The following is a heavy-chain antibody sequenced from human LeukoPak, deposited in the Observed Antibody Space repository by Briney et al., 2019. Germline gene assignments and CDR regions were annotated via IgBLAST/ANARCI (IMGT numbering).Heavy chain of an antibody. J-gene: IGHJ5*02. CDR2: ISGSGGST. CDR3: AKEGPGIAVTPTNWFDP. CDR1: GFTFSSFA. V-gene: IGHV3-23*01. Sequence: GALRLSCAASGFTFSSFAMSLVRPAPGKGLGWVSAISGSGGSTYYADSVKGRFTISRDNSKNTLYLQMNSLRAEDTAVYYCAKEGPGIAVTPTNWFDPWGQGTLVTVSS. D-gene: IGHD6-19*01.